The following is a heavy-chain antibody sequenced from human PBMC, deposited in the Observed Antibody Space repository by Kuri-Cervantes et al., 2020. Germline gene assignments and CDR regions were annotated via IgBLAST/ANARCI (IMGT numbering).Heavy chain of an antibody. CDR3: AHRRGIAAAGKTTYWFDP. CDR1: VFSLRNARMG. CDR2: IFSNDEK. V-gene: IGHV2-26*01. Sequence: SGPTLVKPTATLTLTCTVSVFSLRNARMGVSWIRQPQGKALEWLAHIFSNDEKSYSTSLKSRITISKDTSKCQVVLTMTNMDPVDTATYYCAHRRGIAAAGKTTYWFDPWGQGTLVTVSS. J-gene: IGHJ5*02. D-gene: IGHD6-13*01.